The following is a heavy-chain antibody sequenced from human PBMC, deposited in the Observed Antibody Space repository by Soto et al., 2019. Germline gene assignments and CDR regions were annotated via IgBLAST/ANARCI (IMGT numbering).Heavy chain of an antibody. CDR2: INSDGSST. CDR1: GFTFSSYW. Sequence: GGSLRLSCAASGFTFSSYWMHWVRQAPGKGLVWVSRINSDGSSTSYADSVKGRFTVSRDNFKNTVYLQMNSLRPEDTAVYYCACLAWFGDPVPPFDCWGQGIVVTVSS. J-gene: IGHJ4*02. D-gene: IGHD3-10*01. CDR3: ACLAWFGDPVPPFDC. V-gene: IGHV3-74*01.